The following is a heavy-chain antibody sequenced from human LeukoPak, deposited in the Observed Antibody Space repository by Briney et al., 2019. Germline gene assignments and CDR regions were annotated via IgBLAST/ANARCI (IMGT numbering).Heavy chain of an antibody. CDR3: ANLPRGDY. J-gene: IGHJ4*02. V-gene: IGHV3-53*01. CDR2: IYSGSNT. D-gene: IGHD3-10*01. CDR1: GFTVSRNY. Sequence: SGGSLRLSCAASGFTVSRNYMSWLRQAPGKGLEWVSVIYSGSNTYYEDSVKGRFTISRDNAKNTLYLQMNSLTAEDTAVYYCANLPRGDYWGLGTLVTVSA.